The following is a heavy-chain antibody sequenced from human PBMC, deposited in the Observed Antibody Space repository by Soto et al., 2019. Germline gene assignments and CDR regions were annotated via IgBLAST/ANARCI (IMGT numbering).Heavy chain of an antibody. CDR1: GGSISSGDYY. V-gene: IGHV4-30-4*01. D-gene: IGHD3-22*01. CDR2: IYYSGST. CDR3: ARFSGYNYYFDY. Sequence: SETLSLTCTVSGGSISSGDYYWSWIRQPPGKGLEWIGYIYYSGSTYYNPSLKSRVTISVDTSKNQFSLKLSSVTAADTAVYYCARFSGYNYYFDYWGQGTLVTVPQ. J-gene: IGHJ4*02.